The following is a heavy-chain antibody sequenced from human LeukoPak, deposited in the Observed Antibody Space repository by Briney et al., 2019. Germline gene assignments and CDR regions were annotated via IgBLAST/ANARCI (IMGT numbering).Heavy chain of an antibody. CDR1: GFTFSTYE. CDR3: ARVSSSSSYYFDY. CDR2: ISNSGSTI. J-gene: IGHJ4*02. D-gene: IGHD6-13*01. Sequence: GGSLRLSCAASGFTFSTYEMNWVRQAPGKGLEWVSYISNSGSTIYHANSVKGRFTISRDNAKNSLFLQMNSLTAEDTALYYCARVSSSSSYYFDYWGQGTLVTVSS. V-gene: IGHV3-48*03.